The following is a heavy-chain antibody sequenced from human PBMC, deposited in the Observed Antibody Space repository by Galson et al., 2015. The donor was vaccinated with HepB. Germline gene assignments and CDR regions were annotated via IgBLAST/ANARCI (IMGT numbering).Heavy chain of an antibody. D-gene: IGHD2-2*01. Sequence: SLRLSCAASGFTFSSYAMSWVRQAPGKGLEWVSAISGSGGSTYYADSVKGRFTISRDNSKNTLYLQMNSLRAEDTAVYYCAKDSQNQLLSYYYYYGMDVWGQGTTVTVSS. V-gene: IGHV3-23*01. CDR1: GFTFSSYA. CDR2: ISGSGGST. CDR3: AKDSQNQLLSYYYYYGMDV. J-gene: IGHJ6*02.